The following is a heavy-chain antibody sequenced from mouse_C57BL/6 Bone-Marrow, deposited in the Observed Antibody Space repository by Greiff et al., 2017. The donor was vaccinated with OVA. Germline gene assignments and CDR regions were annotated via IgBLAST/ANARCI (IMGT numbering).Heavy chain of an antibody. CDR3: ASYYDYDVESYYFDY. D-gene: IGHD2-4*01. Sequence: QVQLQQSGAELVKPGASVKMSCKASGYTFTSYWITWVKQRPGQGLEWIGDIYPGSGSTNYNEKFKSKATLTVDTSSSTAYMQLSSLTSEDSAVYYCASYYDYDVESYYFDYWGQGTTLTVSS. CDR2: IYPGSGST. CDR1: GYTFTSYW. J-gene: IGHJ2*01. V-gene: IGHV1-55*01.